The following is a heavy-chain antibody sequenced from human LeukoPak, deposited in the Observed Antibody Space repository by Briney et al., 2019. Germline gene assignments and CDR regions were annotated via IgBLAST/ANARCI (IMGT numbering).Heavy chain of an antibody. V-gene: IGHV3-64*01. J-gene: IGHJ6*02. CDR1: GFTFSSYA. D-gene: IGHD2-21*02. CDR3: ARVTTYCGGDCYYYYGMDV. Sequence: PGGSLRLSCAASGFTFSSYAMHWVRQAPGKGLEYVSAISSNGGSTYYANSVKGRFTISRDNSKNTLYLQMGSLRAEDMAVYYCARVTTYCGGDCYYYYGMDVWGQGTTITVSS. CDR2: ISSNGGST.